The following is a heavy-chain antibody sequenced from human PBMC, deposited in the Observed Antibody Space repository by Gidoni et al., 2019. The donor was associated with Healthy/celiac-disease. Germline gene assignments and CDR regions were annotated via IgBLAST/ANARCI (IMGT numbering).Heavy chain of an antibody. Sequence: QVQLVQSGAEVKKPGASVKVSCKASGYTFTSYAMHWVRQAPGQRLEWMGWINAGNGNTKYSQKFQGRVTITRDTSASTAYMELSSLRSEDTAVYYCARDSSTFGGVIVLYYFDYWGQGTLVTVSS. V-gene: IGHV1-3*01. J-gene: IGHJ4*02. D-gene: IGHD3-16*02. CDR2: INAGNGNT. CDR1: GYTFTSYA. CDR3: ARDSSTFGGVIVLYYFDY.